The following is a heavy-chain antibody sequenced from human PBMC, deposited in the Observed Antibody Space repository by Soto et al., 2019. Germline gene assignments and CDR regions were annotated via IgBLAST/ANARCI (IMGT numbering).Heavy chain of an antibody. CDR2: IIPIFGKA. D-gene: IGHD5-12*01. J-gene: IGHJ4*02. CDR1: GGTFSSYA. Sequence: ASVKVSCKASGGTFSSYAISWVRQAPGQGLEWMGGIIPIFGKAKYEQKFQGRVTITADESTSTAYMELSSLISYYTAVYYCARHIYDSWGQGTLVTVSS. V-gene: IGHV1-69*13. CDR3: ARHIYDS.